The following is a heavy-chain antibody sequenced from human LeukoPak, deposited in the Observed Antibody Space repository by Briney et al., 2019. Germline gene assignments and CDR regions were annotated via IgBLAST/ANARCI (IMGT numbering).Heavy chain of an antibody. V-gene: IGHV1-69*13. D-gene: IGHD3-22*01. CDR1: GGSFSSYG. CDR2: IIPIFGTA. J-gene: IGHJ4*02. CDR3: AREGYYFDNSGYYIF. Sequence: ASVKVSCKASGGSFSSYGISWVRQAPGQGLEWMGGIIPIFGTAKYAQEFQGRVTITADESTSTAYMELSSLRSEDTAVYYCAREGYYFDNSGYYIFWGQGTLVTVSS.